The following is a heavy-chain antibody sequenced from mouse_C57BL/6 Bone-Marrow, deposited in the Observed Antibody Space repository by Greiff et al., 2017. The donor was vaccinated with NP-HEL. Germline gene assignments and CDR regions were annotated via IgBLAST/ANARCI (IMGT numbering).Heavy chain of an antibody. CDR1: GFTFSDYY. CDR3: ARQSTRGPYWYFDV. Sequence: DVHLVESGGGLVQPGGSLKLSCAASGFTFSDYYMYWVRQTPEKRLEWVAYISNGGGSTYYPDTVKGRFTISRDNAKNTLYLQMSRLKSEDTAMYYCARQSTRGPYWYFDVWGTGTTVTVSS. D-gene: IGHD2-14*01. CDR2: ISNGGGST. V-gene: IGHV5-12*01. J-gene: IGHJ1*03.